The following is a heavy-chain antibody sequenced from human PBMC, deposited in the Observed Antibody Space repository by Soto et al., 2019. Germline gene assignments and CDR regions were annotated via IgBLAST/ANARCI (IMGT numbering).Heavy chain of an antibody. Sequence: QVQLVRSGAEVKKPGSSVKVSCKASGDSFSTFAFSWVRQAPGQGLEWMGAIIPRFGKPANYAQKFQDRVTITADKSTTTVYMEVRSLRSEDTAVYYCARSRFLDYWGQGTPVTVSS. J-gene: IGHJ4*02. CDR3: ARSRFLDY. V-gene: IGHV1-69*06. D-gene: IGHD3-3*01. CDR2: IIPRFGKPA. CDR1: GDSFSTFA.